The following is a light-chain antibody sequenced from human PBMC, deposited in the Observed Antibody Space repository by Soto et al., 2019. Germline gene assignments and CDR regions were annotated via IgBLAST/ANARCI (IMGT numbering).Light chain of an antibody. CDR1: ESITRH. Sequence: DIQMTQSPSSLSASVGDRVTITCRASESITRHFNWYQQKPGKAPKLLIYATSSLQNGVPSRFSGSGSGTDFPLTISNRQPEECATYYCQQSYSTISITFGQGTRLEIK. V-gene: IGKV1-39*01. CDR3: QQSYSTISIT. J-gene: IGKJ5*01. CDR2: ATS.